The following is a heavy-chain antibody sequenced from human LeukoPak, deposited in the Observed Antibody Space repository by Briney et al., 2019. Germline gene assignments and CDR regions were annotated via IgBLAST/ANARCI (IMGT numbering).Heavy chain of an antibody. CDR3: ARDDNMLVGATDFDY. J-gene: IGHJ4*02. CDR1: GYTFTSYG. Sequence: ASVRVSCTASGYTFTSYGISWVRQAPGQGLEGRGWISAYNGNTNYAQTLQGRVTMTPDTATSAAYMEQRSLRSDDTAMYYCARDDNMLVGATDFDYWGQGTLVTVSS. CDR2: ISAYNGNT. V-gene: IGHV1-18*01. D-gene: IGHD1-26*01.